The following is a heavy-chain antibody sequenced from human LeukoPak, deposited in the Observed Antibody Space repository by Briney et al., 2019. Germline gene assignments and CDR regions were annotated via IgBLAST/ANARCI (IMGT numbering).Heavy chain of an antibody. CDR2: INPDGSQK. D-gene: IGHD1-1*01. V-gene: IGHV3-7*01. J-gene: IGHJ4*02. CDR1: GFTFSGNW. Sequence: TGGSLRLSCEASGFTFSGNWMSWVRQAPGKGLEWVASINPDGSQKFYVGSVKGRFAISRDNTKNSLYLHMNSLRAEDTAMYYCAKLLGTGTTYDSWGQGTRVTVSS. CDR3: AKLLGTGTTYDS.